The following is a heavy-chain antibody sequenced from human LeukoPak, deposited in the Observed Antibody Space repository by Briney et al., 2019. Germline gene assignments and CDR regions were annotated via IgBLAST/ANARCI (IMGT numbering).Heavy chain of an antibody. J-gene: IGHJ4*02. CDR2: IYYSGRT. D-gene: IGHD6-13*01. CDR3: ARTSQPTSSWYRG. CDR1: GGSISSSSYY. V-gene: IGHV4-39*01. Sequence: SETLSLTCTVSGGSISSSSYYWGWIRQPPGKGLEWIGSIYYSGRTYYNPSLKSRVTISVDTSKNQFSLKLSSVTAADTAVYYCARTSQPTSSWYRGWGQGTLVTVSS.